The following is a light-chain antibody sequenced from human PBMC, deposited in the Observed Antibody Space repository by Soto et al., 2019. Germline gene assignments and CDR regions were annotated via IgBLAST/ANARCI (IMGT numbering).Light chain of an antibody. CDR1: SSDVGSYNL. CDR2: EGS. J-gene: IGLJ2*01. V-gene: IGLV2-23*01. Sequence: QSALTQPASVSGSPGQSITISCTGTSSDVGSYNLVSWYQQHPGKAPKLMIYEGSKRPSGLSNRFSGSKSGNTASLTISGLQAEDGADDYRCSSASSSTRVFFRGGPKVTVL. CDR3: CSSASSSTRVF.